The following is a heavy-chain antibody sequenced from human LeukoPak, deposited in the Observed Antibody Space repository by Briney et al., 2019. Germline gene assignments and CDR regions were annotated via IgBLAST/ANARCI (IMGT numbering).Heavy chain of an antibody. CDR2: IYYSGST. Sequence: SETLSLTCTVSGGSISSGGYYWSWIRQHPGKGLEWIGYIYYSGSTYYNPSLKSRVTISVDTSKNQFSLKLSSVTGADTAVYYCARDRAYCSGGSCYSGGMDVWGKGTTVTVSS. J-gene: IGHJ6*04. V-gene: IGHV4-31*03. CDR1: GGSISSGGYY. D-gene: IGHD2-15*01. CDR3: ARDRAYCSGGSCYSGGMDV.